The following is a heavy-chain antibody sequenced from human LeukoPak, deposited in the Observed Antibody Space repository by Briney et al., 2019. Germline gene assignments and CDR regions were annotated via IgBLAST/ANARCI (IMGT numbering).Heavy chain of an antibody. J-gene: IGHJ4*02. CDR1: GFTFSSYA. Sequence: GGSLRLSCAASGFTFSSYAMSWVRQAPGKGLEWVSGISGSGTNTDYADSVKGRFTISRDNSKNTLYLQMNSLRAEDTAVYYCAKAPAPVFGSKHYFDYWGQGTLVTVSS. CDR2: ISGSGTNT. CDR3: AKAPAPVFGSKHYFDY. V-gene: IGHV3-23*01. D-gene: IGHD3-3*01.